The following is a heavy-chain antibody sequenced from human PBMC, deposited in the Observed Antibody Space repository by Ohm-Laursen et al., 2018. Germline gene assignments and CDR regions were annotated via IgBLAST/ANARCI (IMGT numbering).Heavy chain of an antibody. CDR3: ARVSATGTAYYYYGMDV. D-gene: IGHD3-9*01. CDR2: INGDGSST. V-gene: IGHV3-74*01. J-gene: IGHJ6*02. Sequence: SLRLPCTASGFTFSSYWMHWVRQAPGKGLVWVSRINGDGSSTSYADSVKGRFAISRDTAKNTLYLQMNSLRVEDTAVYYCARVSATGTAYYYYGMDVWGQGTTVTVSS. CDR1: GFTFSSYW.